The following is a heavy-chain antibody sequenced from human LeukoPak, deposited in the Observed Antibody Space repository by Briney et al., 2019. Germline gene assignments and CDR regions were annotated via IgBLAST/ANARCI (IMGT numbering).Heavy chain of an antibody. Sequence: PGEPLKISCKGSGYSFNTYWIGWVRQMPGKGLEWMGIIYPGDSDTRYSPSFQGQVTISADKSISTAYLQWSSLKASDTAMYYCASQNGRYGSGRKYYYYMDVWGKGTTVTVSS. CDR3: ASQNGRYGSGRKYYYYMDV. V-gene: IGHV5-51*01. CDR1: GYSFNTYW. CDR2: IYPGDSDT. J-gene: IGHJ6*03. D-gene: IGHD3-10*01.